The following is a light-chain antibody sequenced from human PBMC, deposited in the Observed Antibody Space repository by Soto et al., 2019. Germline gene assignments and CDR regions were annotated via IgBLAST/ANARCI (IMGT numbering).Light chain of an antibody. J-gene: IGKJ1*01. Sequence: IQLTQSPSSLSASVGDSVTITCRASKAIGSYFAWYRQKPGKVPEVLIYGASTLQNGVPSRFSGSGSGTEFTLTISSLQPDDFATYYCQQYNSYSWTFGQGTKVDIK. CDR3: QQYNSYSWT. CDR1: KAIGSY. CDR2: GAS. V-gene: IGKV1-9*01.